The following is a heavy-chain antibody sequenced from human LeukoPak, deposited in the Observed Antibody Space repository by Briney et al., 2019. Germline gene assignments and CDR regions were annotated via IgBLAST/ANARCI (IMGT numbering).Heavy chain of an antibody. CDR1: GYTFTSYD. J-gene: IGHJ4*02. V-gene: IGHV1-8*03. CDR3: ARVGYGDDTFDY. D-gene: IGHD4-17*01. Sequence: GASVNLSLKASGYTFTSYDINWVRQATGQGLEWMGWMNPNSGNTGYAQKFQGRVTITRNTSISTAYMELSSLRSEDTAVYYCARVGYGDDTFDYWNRGTLLTVSS. CDR2: MNPNSGNT.